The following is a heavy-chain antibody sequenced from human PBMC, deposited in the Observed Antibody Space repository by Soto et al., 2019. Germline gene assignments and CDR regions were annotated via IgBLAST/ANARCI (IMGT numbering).Heavy chain of an antibody. J-gene: IGHJ4*02. CDR2: IYYSGST. V-gene: IGHV4-31*03. CDR3: ARGSYDGPFDY. D-gene: IGHD3-16*01. Sequence: SETLSLTCTVSGGSISSGGYYWSWIRQHPGKGLEWIGYIYYSGSTYYNPSLKSRVTISVDTSKNQFSLKLSSVTAADTAVYYCARGSYDGPFDYWGQGTLVTVSS. CDR1: GGSISSGGYY.